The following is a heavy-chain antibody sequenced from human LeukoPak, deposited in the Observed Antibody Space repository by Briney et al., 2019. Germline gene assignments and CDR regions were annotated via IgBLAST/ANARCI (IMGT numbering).Heavy chain of an antibody. J-gene: IGHJ6*04. CDR1: GFTVSSNY. CDR2: IYSGGST. Sequence: GGSLRVSCAASGFTVSSNYMSWVRQAPGKGLEWVSVIYSGGSTYYADSVKGRFTISRDNSKNTLYLQMNSLRAEDTAVYYCARDAAQYYGMDVWGKGATVTVSS. V-gene: IGHV3-53*01. CDR3: ARDAAQYYGMDV.